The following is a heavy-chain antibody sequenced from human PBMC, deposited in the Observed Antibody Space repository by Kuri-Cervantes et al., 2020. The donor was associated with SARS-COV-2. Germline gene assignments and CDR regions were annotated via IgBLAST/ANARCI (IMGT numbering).Heavy chain of an antibody. CDR1: GFTFSSYS. Sequence: ETLSLTCAASGFTFSSYSMNWVRQAPGKGLEWVSYISSSSSTIYYADSVKGRFTISRDNSKNTLYLQMNSLRAEDTAVYYCARASVARYYFDYWGQGTLVTVSS. D-gene: IGHD5-12*01. V-gene: IGHV3-48*01. CDR2: ISSSSSTI. CDR3: ARASVARYYFDY. J-gene: IGHJ4*02.